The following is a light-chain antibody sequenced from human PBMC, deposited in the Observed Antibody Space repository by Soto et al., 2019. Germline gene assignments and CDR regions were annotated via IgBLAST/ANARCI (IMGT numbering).Light chain of an antibody. J-gene: IGKJ1*01. Sequence: EIVLTQSPATLSLSPGERATLSCRASQSVSSNNLAWYQQRPGQAPRVVIYGASTRATGIPDRFSGSGSGTDFTLTIARLEPGDFAVYYCQQYGNSPQTFGQGTKVDIK. V-gene: IGKV3-20*01. CDR3: QQYGNSPQT. CDR1: QSVSSNN. CDR2: GAS.